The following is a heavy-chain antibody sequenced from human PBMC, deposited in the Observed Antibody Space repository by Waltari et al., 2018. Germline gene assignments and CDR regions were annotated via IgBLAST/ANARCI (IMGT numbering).Heavy chain of an antibody. Sequence: QLQLQESGPGLVKPSETLSLTCTVSGGSISSSSYYWGWIRQPPGKGLEWIGSIYYSGSTYYNPSLKSRVTISVDTSKNQFSLKLSSVTAADTAVYYCARHLAGPSLLDYWGQGTLVTVSS. CDR3: ARHLAGPSLLDY. CDR2: IYYSGST. D-gene: IGHD6-19*01. V-gene: IGHV4-39*01. CDR1: GGSISSSSYY. J-gene: IGHJ4*02.